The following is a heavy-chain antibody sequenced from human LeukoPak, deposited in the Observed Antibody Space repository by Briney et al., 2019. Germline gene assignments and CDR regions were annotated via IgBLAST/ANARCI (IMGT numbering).Heavy chain of an antibody. D-gene: IGHD6-13*01. J-gene: IGHJ4*02. CDR2: ISSSSSYI. V-gene: IGHV3-21*01. CDR1: GFPFRSYN. Sequence: GALGLSFAALGFPFRSYNMKWVRPAPGKGLEWVSSISSSSSYIYYADSVKGRFTISRDNAKNSLYLQMNSLRAEDTAVYYCARERRGSSWPIFDYWGQGTLVTVSS. CDR3: ARERRGSSWPIFDY.